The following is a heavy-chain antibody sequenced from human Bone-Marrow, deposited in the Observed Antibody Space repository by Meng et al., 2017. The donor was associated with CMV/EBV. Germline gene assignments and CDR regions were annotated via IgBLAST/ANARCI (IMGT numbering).Heavy chain of an antibody. D-gene: IGHD2-15*01. V-gene: IGHV4-4*02. CDR2: FSQSGCT. J-gene: IGHJ4*02. Sequence: SETLCLTCAVSGGSITISNWWSCVRQPPGKVLEWIGEFSQSGCTNYSPSPKRRVTMSLDKSKNQFSLQLSSVTAADTAVYYGATQDAFCSVFWGQGILVNVSS. CDR3: ATQDAFCSVF. CDR1: GGSITISNW.